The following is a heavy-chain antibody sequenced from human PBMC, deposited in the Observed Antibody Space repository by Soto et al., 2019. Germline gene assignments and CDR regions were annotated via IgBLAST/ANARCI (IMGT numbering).Heavy chain of an antibody. D-gene: IGHD2-2*01. Sequence: GGSLRLSCAASGFTFSDYYMSWIRQAPGKGLEWVSYISSSGSTIYYADSVKGRFTISRDNAKNSLYLQMNSLRAEDTAVYYCARSIVVVPASNYYYYYIDVWGKGTTVTVSS. J-gene: IGHJ6*03. CDR3: ARSIVVVPASNYYYYYIDV. CDR2: ISSSGSTI. V-gene: IGHV3-11*01. CDR1: GFTFSDYY.